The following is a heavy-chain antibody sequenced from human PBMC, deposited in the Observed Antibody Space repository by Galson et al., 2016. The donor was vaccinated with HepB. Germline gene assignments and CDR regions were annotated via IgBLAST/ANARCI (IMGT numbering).Heavy chain of an antibody. CDR1: GFTFNTYW. D-gene: IGHD3-22*01. Sequence: SLRLSCAASGFTFNTYWMSWVRQAPGKGLEWVAKIKQDGSEKDYVDSVKGQFTISRDNARNSLYLQMSSLRADDTALYYCVREMSGSYYGRFDYWGQGTLVTVSS. CDR3: VREMSGSYYGRFDY. CDR2: IKQDGSEK. J-gene: IGHJ4*02. V-gene: IGHV3-7*01.